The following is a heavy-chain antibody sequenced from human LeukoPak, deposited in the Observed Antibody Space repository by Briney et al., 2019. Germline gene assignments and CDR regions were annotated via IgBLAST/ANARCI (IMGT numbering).Heavy chain of an antibody. D-gene: IGHD1-7*01. Sequence: ASVKVSCKASEYTFTSYDINWVRQATGQGREWMGWMNPNSGNTGYAQKFQGRVTMTRNTSISTAYMELSNLRSEDTAVYYCARVSWNYVDDYYYYMDVWGKGTTVTVSS. CDR1: EYTFTSYD. J-gene: IGHJ6*03. V-gene: IGHV1-8*01. CDR2: MNPNSGNT. CDR3: ARVSWNYVDDYYYYMDV.